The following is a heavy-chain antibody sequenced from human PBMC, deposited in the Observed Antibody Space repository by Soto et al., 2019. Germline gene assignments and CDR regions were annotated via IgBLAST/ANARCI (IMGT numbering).Heavy chain of an antibody. D-gene: IGHD2-2*01. CDR3: ERDGECPSSTSCCYFDY. J-gene: IGHJ4*02. Sequence: GGSLGLSCAASGFSVSRYLMRWVCQAPGKGLGLVGIIRQDGSEKSYVDSVKHRFTISRDNAENSLYLQMHSLRAEDTAVYYGERDGECPSSTSCCYFDYSGQGTQVTVSS. V-gene: IGHV3-7*03. CDR2: IRQDGSEK. CDR1: GFSVSRYL.